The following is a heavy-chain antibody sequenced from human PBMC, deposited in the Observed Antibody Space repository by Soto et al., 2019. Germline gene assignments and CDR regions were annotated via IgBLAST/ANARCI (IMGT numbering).Heavy chain of an antibody. CDR1: GFTFTNSA. V-gene: IGHV1-58*01. D-gene: IGHD2-21*02. Sequence: SVKVSCKTSGFTFTNSAVQWVRQARGQRLEWTGWIIVASGRTNYAREVQERVTISRDTSTSTAYMELSGLRSEDTAVYYCVAELYSGGGCCSFDFWGQGTMVTVSS. J-gene: IGHJ3*01. CDR2: IIVASGRT. CDR3: VAELYSGGGCCSFDF.